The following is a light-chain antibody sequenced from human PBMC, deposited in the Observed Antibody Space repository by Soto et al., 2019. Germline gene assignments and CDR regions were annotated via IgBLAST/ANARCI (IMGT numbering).Light chain of an antibody. CDR2: GAS. Sequence: EIVLTQSPATLSVSPGERASLSCRASQSVSSNLAWYQQKPGQAPRLLIFGASTRATGIPARFSGSGSGTEFTLTINSLQSGDFAVYYCQQFSSYPLTFGGGTKVDIK. V-gene: IGKV3-15*01. J-gene: IGKJ4*01. CDR3: QQFSSYPLT. CDR1: QSVSSN.